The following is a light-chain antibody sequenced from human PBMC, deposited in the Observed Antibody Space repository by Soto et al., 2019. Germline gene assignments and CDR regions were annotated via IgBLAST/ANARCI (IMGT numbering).Light chain of an antibody. Sequence: QSALTQPRSVSGSPGQSVTISCTGTSSDVGAYNYVSWYQQHPGKAPKLMISDVSKRPSGVPDRFSGSKSDNTASLTISGLQAEDEADYYCCSYAGSYTYVFGTGTQLTVL. CDR2: DVS. J-gene: IGLJ1*01. V-gene: IGLV2-11*01. CDR3: CSYAGSYTYV. CDR1: SSDVGAYNY.